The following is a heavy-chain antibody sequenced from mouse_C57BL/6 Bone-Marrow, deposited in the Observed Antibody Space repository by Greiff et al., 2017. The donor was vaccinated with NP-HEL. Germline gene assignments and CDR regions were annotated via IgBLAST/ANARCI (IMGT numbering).Heavy chain of an antibody. V-gene: IGHV5-16*01. CDR2: INYDGSST. J-gene: IGHJ2*01. Sequence: EVKLVESEGGLVQPGSSMKLSCTASGFTFSDYYMAWVRQVPEKGLEWVANINYDGSSTYYLDSLKSRFIISRDNAKNILYLQMSSLKSEDTATYYCARVTYYSNEDYFDYWGQGTTLTVSS. D-gene: IGHD2-5*01. CDR3: ARVTYYSNEDYFDY. CDR1: GFTFSDYY.